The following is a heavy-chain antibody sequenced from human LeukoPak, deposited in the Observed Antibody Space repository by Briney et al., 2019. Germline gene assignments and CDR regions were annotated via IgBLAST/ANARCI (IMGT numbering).Heavy chain of an antibody. CDR2: ISASGGST. V-gene: IGHV3-23*01. CDR3: AKGRGGSYYLLDY. D-gene: IGHD1-26*01. Sequence: AGGSLRLSCAASGFTFSSYGLSWVRQAPGKGLEWVSAISASGGSTYYADSVKGRFTISRDNSKNTLYLQMNSLRAEDTAVYYCAKGRGGSYYLLDYWGQGTLVTVSS. CDR1: GFTFSSYG. J-gene: IGHJ4*02.